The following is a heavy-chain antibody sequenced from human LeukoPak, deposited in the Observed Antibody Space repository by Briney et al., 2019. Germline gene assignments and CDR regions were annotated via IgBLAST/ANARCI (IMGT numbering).Heavy chain of an antibody. V-gene: IGHV4-34*01. D-gene: IGHD3-3*01. CDR3: ARGRLRFLEWLLHPHAFDI. Sequence: PSETLSLTCAVYGGSFSGYYWSWIRQPPGKGLEWIGEINHSGSTNYNPSLKSRVTISVDTSKNQFSLKLSSVTAADTAVYYCARGRLRFLEWLLHPHAFDIWGQGTMVTVSS. J-gene: IGHJ3*02. CDR2: INHSGST. CDR1: GGSFSGYY.